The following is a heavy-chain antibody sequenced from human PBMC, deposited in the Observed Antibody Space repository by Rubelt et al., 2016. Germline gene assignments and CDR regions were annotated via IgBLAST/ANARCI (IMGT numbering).Heavy chain of an antibody. J-gene: IGHJ4*02. D-gene: IGHD6-19*01. V-gene: IGHV1-3*01. CDR1: GYSFTTYS. Sequence: QVQLVQSGAEVKKPGASVKVSCKAAGYSFTTYSIHWVRQAPGQRLEWMGWINAGNGNTKYSQKFHVGVPIATDSSASTAYMGLRILRSEDTAIYYCATGYSSGWYVAYWGQGTLVTVSS. CDR3: ATGYSSGWYVAY. CDR2: INAGNGNT.